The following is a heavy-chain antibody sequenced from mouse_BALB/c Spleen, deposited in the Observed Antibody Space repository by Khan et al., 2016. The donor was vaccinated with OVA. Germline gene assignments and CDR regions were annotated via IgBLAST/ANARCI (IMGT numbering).Heavy chain of an antibody. V-gene: IGHV3-2*02. Sequence: EVQLQESGPGLVKPSQSLSLTCTVTGYSITSDYAWYWIRQFPGNKLEWMGYISYSGNTKYNPFLKSRISITRDTSKNQFFLQLNSVTTEDTATYFCARIYGGDFDYWGQGTTLTVSS. CDR1: GYSITSDYA. D-gene: IGHD1-1*01. CDR3: ARIYGGDFDY. CDR2: ISYSGNT. J-gene: IGHJ2*01.